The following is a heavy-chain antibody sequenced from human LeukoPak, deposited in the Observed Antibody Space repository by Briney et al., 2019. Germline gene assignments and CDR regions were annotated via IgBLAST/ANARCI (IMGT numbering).Heavy chain of an antibody. CDR3: ARDHGDYYFDY. V-gene: IGHV3-21*06. D-gene: IGHD4-17*01. J-gene: IGHJ4*02. CDR2: ITSSSRYT. CDR1: VFTFSTYN. Sequence: GGSLRLSCAASVFTFSTYNMNWVRQAPGKGLEWVSSITSSSRYTFYADSVKGRFTISRDNAKNSLYLQMNSLRAEDTAVYYCARDHGDYYFDYWGQGTLVTVSS.